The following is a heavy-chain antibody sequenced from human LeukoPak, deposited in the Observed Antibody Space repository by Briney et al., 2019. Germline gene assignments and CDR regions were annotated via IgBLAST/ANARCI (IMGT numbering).Heavy chain of an antibody. J-gene: IGHJ5*02. Sequence: PSETLSLTCAVSGGSISSSNWWSWVRQPPGKGLEWIGEIYHSGSTNYNPSLKSRVTISVDKSKNQFSLKLSSVTAADTAVYYCARGSSWRQLVKWGWFDPWGQGTLVTVSS. CDR2: IYHSGST. V-gene: IGHV4-4*02. CDR3: ARGSSWRQLVKWGWFDP. CDR1: GGSISSSNW. D-gene: IGHD6-13*01.